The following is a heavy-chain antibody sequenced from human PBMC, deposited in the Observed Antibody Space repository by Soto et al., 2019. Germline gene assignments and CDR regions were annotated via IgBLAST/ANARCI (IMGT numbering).Heavy chain of an antibody. V-gene: IGHV4-30-2*01. CDR3: ARETATIMGDWFDP. J-gene: IGHJ5*02. CDR2: IYHSGST. CDR1: CGSISSGGYS. D-gene: IGHD5-12*01. Sequence: LSLTCAVSCGSISSGGYSWSWIRQPPGKGLEWIGYIYHSGSTYYNPSLKSRVTISVDRSKNQFSLKLSSVTAADTAVYYCARETATIMGDWFDPWGQGTLVTVSS.